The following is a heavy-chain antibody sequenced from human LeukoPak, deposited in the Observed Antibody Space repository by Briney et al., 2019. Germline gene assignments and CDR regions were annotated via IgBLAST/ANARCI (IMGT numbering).Heavy chain of an antibody. CDR2: IYYSGST. Sequence: SETLSLTCTVSGGSISSSSYYWGWIRRPPAKGLEWIGSIYYSGSTYYNPSLKSRVTISVDTSKNQFSMKLSSVTAADTAVYYCARLAGGSLDYWGQGTLVTVSS. CDR1: GGSISSSSYY. J-gene: IGHJ4*02. D-gene: IGHD1-26*01. V-gene: IGHV4-39*01. CDR3: ARLAGGSLDY.